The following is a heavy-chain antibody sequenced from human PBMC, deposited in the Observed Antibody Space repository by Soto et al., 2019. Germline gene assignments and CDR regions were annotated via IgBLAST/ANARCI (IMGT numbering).Heavy chain of an antibody. CDR3: ASHCSSTSCYDHYFDY. V-gene: IGHV3-66*01. CDR2: IYSGGST. CDR1: GFTVSSNY. D-gene: IGHD2-2*01. Sequence: GGSLRLSCAASGFTVSSNYMSWVRQAPGKGLEWVSVIYSGGSTYYADSVKGRFTISRDNSKNTLYLQMNSLRAEDTAVYYCASHCSSTSCYDHYFDYWSQGTLVTVSS. J-gene: IGHJ4*02.